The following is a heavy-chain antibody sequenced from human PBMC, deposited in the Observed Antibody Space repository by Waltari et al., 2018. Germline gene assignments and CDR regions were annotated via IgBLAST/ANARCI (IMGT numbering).Heavy chain of an antibody. Sequence: EVQLVESGGGFVQPGGSLSLSCAASGLTFSRHGMNWVRQAPGKGLEWISYISFGSTTISIADSVRGRFSVSRDDAKNSLYLHMSGLRAEDTAVYYCASAERNGGIFDHWGQGTPVTVSS. CDR1: GLTFSRHG. CDR2: ISFGSTTI. CDR3: ASAERNGGIFDH. V-gene: IGHV3-48*01. J-gene: IGHJ4*02. D-gene: IGHD3-16*01.